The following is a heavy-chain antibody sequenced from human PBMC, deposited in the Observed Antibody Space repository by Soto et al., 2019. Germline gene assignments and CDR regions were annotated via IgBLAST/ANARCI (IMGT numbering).Heavy chain of an antibody. J-gene: IGHJ6*02. V-gene: IGHV4-34*01. CDR2: INHSGST. CDR1: GWSFSGYY. Sequence: PSDTLSRTCAVYGWSFSGYYLSLIRHPPGKGLEWIGEINHSGSTNYNPSLKVRVTISVDRSKNQFSLKLSSVTAADTAVYYWARGRVAVVPAARTPPPNYYYYGMDVWGQGNTVTVS. D-gene: IGHD2-2*01. CDR3: ARGRVAVVPAARTPPPNYYYYGMDV.